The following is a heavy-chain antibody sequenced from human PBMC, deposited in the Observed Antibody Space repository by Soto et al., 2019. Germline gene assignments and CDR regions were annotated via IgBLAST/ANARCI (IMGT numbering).Heavy chain of an antibody. CDR1: GYTFTSYY. CDR2: INPSGGST. D-gene: IGHD3-22*01. Sequence: VKASCKASGYTFTSYYMHWLRQAPEQGLEWMGIINPSGGSTSYAQKFQDRVTMTRDTSTSTVYMELSSLRSEDTAVYYCARVINYYDNREAFDYWGQGTLVTVSS. V-gene: IGHV1-46*01. CDR3: ARVINYYDNREAFDY. J-gene: IGHJ4*02.